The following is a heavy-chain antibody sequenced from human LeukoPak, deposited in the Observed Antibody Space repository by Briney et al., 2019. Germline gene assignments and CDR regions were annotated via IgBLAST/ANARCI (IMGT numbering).Heavy chain of an antibody. D-gene: IGHD4-17*01. CDR1: GFTFSSYG. CDR3: ARDQRDYGAKYYYYYGMDV. V-gene: IGHV3-33*01. CDR2: IWYDGSNK. J-gene: IGHJ6*02. Sequence: GGSLRLSCAASGFTFSSYGMHWVRQAPGKGLEWVAVIWYDGSNKYYADSVKGRFTISRDNSKNTLYLQMNSLRAEDTAVYYCARDQRDYGAKYYYYYGMDVWGQGTTVTVSS.